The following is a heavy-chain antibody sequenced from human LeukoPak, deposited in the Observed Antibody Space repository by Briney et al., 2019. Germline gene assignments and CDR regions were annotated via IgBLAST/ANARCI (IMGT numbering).Heavy chain of an antibody. J-gene: IGHJ4*02. CDR1: SGSISSSSYC. D-gene: IGHD1-26*01. CDR3: ASLRERSYYARGFDY. Sequence: SETLSLTCTVSSGSISSSSYCWGWIRQPPGKGLEWIGSIYYSGSTYYIPSLKSRVTISVDTSKNQFSLKLSSVTAADTAVYYCASLRERSYYARGFDYWGQGTLVTVSS. CDR2: IYYSGST. V-gene: IGHV4-39*01.